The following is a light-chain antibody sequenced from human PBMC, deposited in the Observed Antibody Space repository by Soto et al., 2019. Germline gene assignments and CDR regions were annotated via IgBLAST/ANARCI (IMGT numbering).Light chain of an antibody. CDR3: QQYNIYPLT. Sequence: DVQMTQSPSSLSASVGDRVTITCRASQDINSWLAWYQQKPEKAPKSLIHAASSLQTGVPSRFSGSGSGTEFTITISSLQPEDSATYCCQQYNIYPLTFGGGTKVEIK. CDR2: AAS. J-gene: IGKJ4*01. CDR1: QDINSW. V-gene: IGKV1D-16*01.